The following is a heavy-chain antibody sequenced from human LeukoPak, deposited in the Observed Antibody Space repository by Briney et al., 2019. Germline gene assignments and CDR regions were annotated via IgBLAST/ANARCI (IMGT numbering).Heavy chain of an antibody. CDR3: AREYGYSSSWLVGGYFDY. CDR2: IYYSGST. J-gene: IGHJ4*02. D-gene: IGHD6-13*01. Sequence: SETLSLTCTVSGGSISSYYWSWIRQPPGKRLEWIGYIYYSGSTNYNPSLKSRVTISVDTSKNQFSLKLSSVTAADTAVYYCAREYGYSSSWLVGGYFDYWGQGTLVTVSS. V-gene: IGHV4-59*01. CDR1: GGSISSYY.